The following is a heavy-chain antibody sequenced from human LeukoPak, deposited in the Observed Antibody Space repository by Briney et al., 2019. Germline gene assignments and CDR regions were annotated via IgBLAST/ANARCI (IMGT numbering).Heavy chain of an antibody. CDR3: ARELNGYGYYFFDY. D-gene: IGHD3-16*01. V-gene: IGHV3-48*04. Sequence: PGGSLRLSCEVSGFPFTLYNMNWVRQAPGKGLEWLSYISSSTNTIYYADSVKGRFTISRDNAKNSLYLQMNGLGAEDTAVYYCARELNGYGYYFFDYRGPGTLVTVSS. CDR1: GFPFTLYN. CDR2: ISSSTNTI. J-gene: IGHJ4*02.